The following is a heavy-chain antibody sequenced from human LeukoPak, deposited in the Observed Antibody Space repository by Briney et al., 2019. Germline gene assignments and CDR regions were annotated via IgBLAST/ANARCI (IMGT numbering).Heavy chain of an antibody. V-gene: IGHV4-39*01. Sequence: SETLSLTCTVSGGSISSSSYYWGWIRQPPGKGLEWIGSIYKSGSTKYNPSLKSRVTTSVDTSKNQFSLKLNSVTAADTALYYCARHGGKYQYYYVMDVWGQGTTVTVSS. J-gene: IGHJ6*02. CDR3: ARHGGKYQYYYVMDV. CDR2: IYKSGST. D-gene: IGHD2-2*01. CDR1: GGSISSSSYY.